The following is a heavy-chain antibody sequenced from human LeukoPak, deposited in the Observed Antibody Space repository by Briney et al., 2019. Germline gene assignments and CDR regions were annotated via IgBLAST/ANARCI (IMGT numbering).Heavy chain of an antibody. V-gene: IGHV1-46*01. J-gene: IGHJ6*03. CDR3: ARDQGSSTAYYYYMDV. CDR2: INHSGGST. Sequence: ASVNVSCKASGYTFTSYYMHWVPQAPAQGLEWMGLINHSGGSTSYAQKFQGRVTMTRDTSTSTVYMELSSLRSEDTAVYYCARDQGSSTAYYYYMDVWGKGTTVTVSS. D-gene: IGHD6-6*01. CDR1: GYTFTSYY.